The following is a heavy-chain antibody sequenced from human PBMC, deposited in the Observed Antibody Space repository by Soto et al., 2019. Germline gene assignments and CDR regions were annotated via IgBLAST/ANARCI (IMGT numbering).Heavy chain of an antibody. V-gene: IGHV3-74*01. Sequence: EVQLVESGGDLVQPGGSLRLSCAASGFTFSTYWMHWVRQAPGKGLLWVSRIKTDGTYATYADSVKGRFSISRDNAKHTLSLQMTSLRVEAATVYYCAAGGSGDYANWGQGTLVTVSS. D-gene: IGHD3-22*01. CDR3: AAGGSGDYAN. J-gene: IGHJ4*02. CDR2: IKTDGTYA. CDR1: GFTFSTYW.